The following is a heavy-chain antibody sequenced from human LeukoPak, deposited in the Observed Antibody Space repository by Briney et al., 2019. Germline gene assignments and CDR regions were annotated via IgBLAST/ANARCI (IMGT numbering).Heavy chain of an antibody. CDR3: ARDLSGSYRF. CDR2: ISSSSGTI. D-gene: IGHD1-26*01. V-gene: IGHV3-48*01. Sequence: PGGSLRLSCAASGFTFSSYSMNWVRQAPGKGLEWVSYISSSSGTIYYADSVKGRFTISRDNAKNSLYLQMNSLRAEDTAVYYCARDLSGSYRFWGQGTLVTVSS. CDR1: GFTFSSYS. J-gene: IGHJ4*02.